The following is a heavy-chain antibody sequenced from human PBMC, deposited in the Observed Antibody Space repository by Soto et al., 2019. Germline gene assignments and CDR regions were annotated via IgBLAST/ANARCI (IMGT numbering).Heavy chain of an antibody. CDR1: GLTFSNYA. CDR3: AKDRRGNSKYVGAFDI. D-gene: IGHD3-10*01. V-gene: IGHV3-23*01. Sequence: EVQLLESGGGLVQPGGSLRLSCAASGLTFSNYAMSWVRQAPGKGLEWVSAISEGGGSTYYADSVKGRFTISRDNSKNTLYLQMNSLRAEDTAVYYCAKDRRGNSKYVGAFDIWGQGIMVTVSS. J-gene: IGHJ3*02. CDR2: ISEGGGST.